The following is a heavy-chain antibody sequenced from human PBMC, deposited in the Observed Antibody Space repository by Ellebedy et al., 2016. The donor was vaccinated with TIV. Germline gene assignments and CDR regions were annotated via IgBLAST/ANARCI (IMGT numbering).Heavy chain of an antibody. CDR3: ARDRVPDTSMDYYWHYGMNV. Sequence: SLKISCEISGFIFDDYAMHWVRQAPGKGLEWVSGINWKGNSVGYADSVRGRFTVSRDNAKSSLFLQMNSLRPEDTALYYCARDRVPDTSMDYYWHYGMNVWGQGTTVTVSS. V-gene: IGHV3-9*01. J-gene: IGHJ6*02. CDR1: GFIFDDYA. D-gene: IGHD5-18*01. CDR2: INWKGNSV.